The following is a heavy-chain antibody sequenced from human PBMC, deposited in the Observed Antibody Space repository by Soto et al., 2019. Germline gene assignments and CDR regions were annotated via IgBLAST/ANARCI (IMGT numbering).Heavy chain of an antibody. Sequence: SETLSLTCTVSGGSISSYYWSWIRQPPGKGLEWIGYIYYSGSTNYNPSLKSRVTISVDTSKNQFSLKLSSVTAADTAVYYCARLVAGRTGWFDPWGQGTLVTVSS. J-gene: IGHJ5*02. CDR1: GGSISSYY. CDR3: ARLVAGRTGWFDP. V-gene: IGHV4-59*01. D-gene: IGHD6-19*01. CDR2: IYYSGST.